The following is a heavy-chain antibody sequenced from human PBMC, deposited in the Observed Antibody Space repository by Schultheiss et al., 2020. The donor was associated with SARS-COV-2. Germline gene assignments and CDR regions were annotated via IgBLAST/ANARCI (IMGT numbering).Heavy chain of an antibody. V-gene: IGHV4-31*03. CDR2: IYYSGST. Sequence: SQTLSLTCTVSGGSISSGGYYWSWIRQHPGKGLEWIGYIYYSGSTNYNPSLKSRVTMSVDTSKNQFSLKLSSVTAADTAVYYCAREPHGSGIFYFDPWGQGTLVTVSS. J-gene: IGHJ5*02. CDR3: AREPHGSGIFYFDP. D-gene: IGHD3-10*01. CDR1: GGSISSGGYY.